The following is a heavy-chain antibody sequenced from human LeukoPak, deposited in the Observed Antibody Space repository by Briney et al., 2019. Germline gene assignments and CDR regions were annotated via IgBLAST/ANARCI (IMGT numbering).Heavy chain of an antibody. D-gene: IGHD2-15*01. CDR1: ASTFSNCG. V-gene: IGHV3-48*02. CDR3: ARRPSGSFYYFDY. CDR2: ISSGSSGI. J-gene: IGHJ4*02. Sequence: GGSLRLSCAASASTFSNCGMHWVRQAPGKGLEWLSYISSGSSGIYYADSVKGRFTISRDNAKNSLYLQMNSLRDEDTAVYYCARRPSGSFYYFDYWGQGTLVTVSS.